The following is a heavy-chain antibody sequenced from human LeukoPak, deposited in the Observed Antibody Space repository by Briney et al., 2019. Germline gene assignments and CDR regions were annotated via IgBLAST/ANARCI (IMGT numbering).Heavy chain of an antibody. CDR3: ARGAVVAATRVYYYYMDV. CDR1: GGSFSGYY. J-gene: IGHJ6*03. V-gene: IGHV4-34*01. D-gene: IGHD2-15*01. CDR2: INQSGST. Sequence: PSETLSLTCAVYGGSFSGYYWSSIRQPRGRGREGIGEINQSGSTNYNPSLKSRVTISVDTSKNQFSLKLSSVTAADTAVYYCARGAVVAATRVYYYYMDVWGKGTTVTVSS.